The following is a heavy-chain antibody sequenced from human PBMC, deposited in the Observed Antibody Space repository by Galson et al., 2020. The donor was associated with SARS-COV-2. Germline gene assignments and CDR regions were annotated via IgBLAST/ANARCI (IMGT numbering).Heavy chain of an antibody. CDR2: INPNSGGT. CDR1: GYTFTGYY. D-gene: IGHD6-13*01. V-gene: IGHV1-2*02. Sequence: ASVKVSCKASGYTFTGYYMHCVRQAPGQGLEWMGWINPNSGGTTYAQQFQGSVTMTRDTSISTAYMELSRLRSDATAVYYCARGSMAAAGYYYYGMDVWGQGTTVTVSS. CDR3: ARGSMAAAGYYYYGMDV. J-gene: IGHJ6*02.